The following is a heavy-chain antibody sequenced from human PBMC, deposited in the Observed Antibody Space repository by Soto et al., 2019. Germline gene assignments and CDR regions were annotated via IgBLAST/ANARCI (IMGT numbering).Heavy chain of an antibody. D-gene: IGHD1-26*01. J-gene: IGHJ4*02. CDR1: GFTVSSNY. Sequence: EVQLVESGGGLVQPGGSLRLSCAPSGFTVSSNYMSWVRQAPGKGLEWVSIIYSGSSTYYADSVKGRFTISRDNSKNTLYLQMNSLRAEDTAVYYCARGHYSGSCQNYLDYWGQGTLVTVSS. V-gene: IGHV3-66*01. CDR2: IYSGSST. CDR3: ARGHYSGSCQNYLDY.